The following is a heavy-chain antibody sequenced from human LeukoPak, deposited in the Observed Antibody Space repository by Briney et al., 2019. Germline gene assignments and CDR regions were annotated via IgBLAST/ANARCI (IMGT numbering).Heavy chain of an antibody. CDR1: GSTFSSYA. Sequence: PGGSLRLSCAASGSTFSSYAMHWVRQAPGKGLEWVAVISYDGSNKYYADSVKGRFTISRDNSKNTLYLQMNSLRAEDTAVYYCAREKRLLDDYWGQGTLATVSS. J-gene: IGHJ4*02. CDR3: AREKRLLDDY. D-gene: IGHD2/OR15-2a*01. CDR2: ISYDGSNK. V-gene: IGHV3-30-3*01.